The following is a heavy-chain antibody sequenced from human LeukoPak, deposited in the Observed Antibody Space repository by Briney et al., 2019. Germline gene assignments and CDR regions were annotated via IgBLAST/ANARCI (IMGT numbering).Heavy chain of an antibody. J-gene: IGHJ4*02. CDR1: GFTFSGYA. CDR2: ISASAGTT. D-gene: IGHD5-12*01. V-gene: IGHV3-23*01. CDR3: AKDPASYEYYFDY. Sequence: GGSLRLSCAASGFTFSGYAMSWVRQAPGKGLEWVSSISASAGTTYYADSAKGRFTISRDTSKNTLDLQMNSLRAEDTAVYYCAKDPASYEYYFDYWGQGTLVTVSS.